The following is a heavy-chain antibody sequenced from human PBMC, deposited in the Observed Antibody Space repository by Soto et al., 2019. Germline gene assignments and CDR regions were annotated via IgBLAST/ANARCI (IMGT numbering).Heavy chain of an antibody. J-gene: IGHJ4*02. CDR3: AARSCTSTTCFHPGPC. D-gene: IGHD2-8*01. V-gene: IGHV1-69*08. Sequence: QVQLVQSAAEVKKPGSSVKVSCKTSGGTFNSYTFSWVRQAPGQGLEWMGRVIPALDTRTYSRKFQGRITITADKITNTVYLELSSLTSEDAALYFCAARSCTSTTCFHPGPCWGQGTLVAVSS. CDR1: GGTFNSYT. CDR2: VIPALDTR.